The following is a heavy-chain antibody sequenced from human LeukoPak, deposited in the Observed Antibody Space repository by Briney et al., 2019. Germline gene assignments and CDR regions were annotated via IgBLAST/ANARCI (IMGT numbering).Heavy chain of an antibody. Sequence: PGGSLRLSCAASGFTFSSYWMYWVRQAPGKGLMWVSRINTDGSSAAYADSVKGRFTISRDNAKSTLYLQMSGLRAEDTAVYYCARGTAAAGAEYFQHWGQGTLVTVSS. V-gene: IGHV3-74*01. CDR2: INTDGSSA. J-gene: IGHJ1*01. D-gene: IGHD6-13*01. CDR1: GFTFSSYW. CDR3: ARGTAAAGAEYFQH.